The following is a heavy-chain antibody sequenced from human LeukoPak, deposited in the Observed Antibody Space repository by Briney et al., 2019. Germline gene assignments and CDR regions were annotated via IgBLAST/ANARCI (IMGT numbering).Heavy chain of an antibody. V-gene: IGHV1-8*03. CDR3: ARGASLGILVVPAAKDFDY. J-gene: IGHJ4*02. CDR2: MNPNSGNT. D-gene: IGHD2-2*01. CDR1: GYTFTSYD. Sequence: ASVKVSCKASGYTFTSYDINWVRQATGQGLEWMGWMNPNSGNTGYAQKFQGRVTITRNTSISTAYMELSSLRSEDTAVYYCARGASLGILVVPAAKDFDYWGQGTLVTVSS.